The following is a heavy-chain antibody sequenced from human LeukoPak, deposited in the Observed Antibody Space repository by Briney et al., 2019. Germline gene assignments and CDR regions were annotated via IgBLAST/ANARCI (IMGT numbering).Heavy chain of an antibody. D-gene: IGHD3-9*01. CDR2: ISTDGTKK. Sequence: PGGSLRLSCAVSGLTFSSYGMHWLRQAPGKGLEWVAVISTDGTKKYYADSVRGRFTLSRENSKNTLYLQMNSLRADDTAVYYCARNRGATGYYWFDYWGQGTLVTVSS. J-gene: IGHJ4*02. CDR3: ARNRGATGYYWFDY. V-gene: IGHV3-30-3*01. CDR1: GLTFSSYG.